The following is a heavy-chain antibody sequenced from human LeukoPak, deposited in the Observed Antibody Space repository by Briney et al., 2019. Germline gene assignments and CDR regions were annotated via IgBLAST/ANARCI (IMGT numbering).Heavy chain of an antibody. J-gene: IGHJ4*01. V-gene: IGHV3-21*01. CDR1: GFTFSDYS. D-gene: IGHD2-15*01. Sequence: GGSLRLSCAASGFTFSDYSFNWVHQAPGKWLEWVSSISSSSSYKYYADSLKGRFTISRDNAKNSLYLQVNSLRAEDTAVYYCARINDIDNSYHLDFWGHGTLVTVSS. CDR3: ARINDIDNSYHLDF. CDR2: ISSSSSYK.